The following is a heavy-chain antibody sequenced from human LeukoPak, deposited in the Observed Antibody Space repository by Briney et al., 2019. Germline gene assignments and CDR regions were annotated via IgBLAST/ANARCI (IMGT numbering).Heavy chain of an antibody. CDR1: DSSTSCYN. J-gene: IGHJ2*01. D-gene: IGHD6-19*01. Sequence: SSTKSLTSAADDSSTSCYNASWSRMPPRKLLERSGIINHSGSTNYNPSLKSRVTISVDTSKNQFSLKLSSVTAADTAVYYCARVLEGSSGQHWYFDLWGRGTLVTVSS. V-gene: IGHV4-34*01. CDR3: ARVLEGSSGQHWYFDL. CDR2: INHSGST.